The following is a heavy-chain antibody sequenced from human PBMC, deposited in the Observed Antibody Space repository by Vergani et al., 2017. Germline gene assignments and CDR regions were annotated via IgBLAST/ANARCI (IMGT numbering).Heavy chain of an antibody. Sequence: EVQLVESGGGLVKPGGSLRLSCAASGFTFSNAWMSWVRQATGKGLEWVGRIKSKTDGGTTDYAAPVKGRFTISRDDSKNTLYLQMNSLKTEDTAVYYCTTEVNDFWSGYYGDFDYWGQGTLVTVSS. V-gene: IGHV3-15*01. J-gene: IGHJ4*02. CDR2: IKSKTDGGTT. CDR1: GFTFSNAW. CDR3: TTEVNDFWSGYYGDFDY. D-gene: IGHD3-3*01.